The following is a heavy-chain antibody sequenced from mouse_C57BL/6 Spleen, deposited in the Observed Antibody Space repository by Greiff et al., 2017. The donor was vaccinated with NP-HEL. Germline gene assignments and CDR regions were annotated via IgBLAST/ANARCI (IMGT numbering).Heavy chain of an antibody. D-gene: IGHD2-5*01. CDR3: ARDYSNYRYFDV. CDR1: GYAFSSSW. J-gene: IGHJ1*03. CDR2: IYPGDGDT. Sequence: QVQLQQSGPELVKPGASVKISCKASGYAFSSSWMNWVKQRPGKGLEWIGRIYPGDGDTNYNGKFKGKATLTADKSSSTAYMQLSSLTSEDSAVYFCARDYSNYRYFDVWGTGTTVTVSS. V-gene: IGHV1-82*01.